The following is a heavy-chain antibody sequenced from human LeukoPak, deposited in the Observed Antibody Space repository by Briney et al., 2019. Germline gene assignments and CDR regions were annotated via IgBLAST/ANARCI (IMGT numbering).Heavy chain of an antibody. J-gene: IGHJ4*02. CDR1: GFTFSSYA. CDR2: ISGSGGST. CDR3: AKEGGYCSSTSCYDY. V-gene: IGHV3-23*01. Sequence: GGSLRLSCATSGFTFSSYALNWVRQAPGKGLEWVSAISGSGGSTYYADSVKGRFTISRDNSKNTLYLQMNSLRVEDTAVYYCAKEGGYCSSTSCYDYWGQGTLVTVSS. D-gene: IGHD2-2*01.